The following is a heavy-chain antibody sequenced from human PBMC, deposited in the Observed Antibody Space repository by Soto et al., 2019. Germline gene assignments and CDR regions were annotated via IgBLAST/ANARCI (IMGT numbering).Heavy chain of an antibody. J-gene: IGHJ6*02. D-gene: IGHD6-19*01. Sequence: SVKVSCKASGGTFSSCAISWVRQAPGQGLEWMGGIIPIFGTANYAQKFQGRVTITADESTSTAYMELSSLRSEDTAVYYCASLSSGWYNSFSYGMDVWGQGTTVTVSS. V-gene: IGHV1-69*13. CDR3: ASLSSGWYNSFSYGMDV. CDR2: IIPIFGTA. CDR1: GGTFSSCA.